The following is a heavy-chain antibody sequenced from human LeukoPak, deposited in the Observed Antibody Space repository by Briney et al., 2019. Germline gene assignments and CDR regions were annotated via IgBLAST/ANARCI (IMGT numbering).Heavy chain of an antibody. Sequence: SETPSLTCTVSGDSISSYYWSWIRQPPGKGLEWIGYIYYSGTTNYNPSLKSRVTISLDTSKNQFSLKLSSVTAADTALYYCAGEISSSGWYHPFDYWGQGTLVTVSS. V-gene: IGHV4-59*01. CDR1: GDSISSYY. CDR3: AGEISSSGWYHPFDY. CDR2: IYYSGTT. J-gene: IGHJ4*02. D-gene: IGHD6-19*01.